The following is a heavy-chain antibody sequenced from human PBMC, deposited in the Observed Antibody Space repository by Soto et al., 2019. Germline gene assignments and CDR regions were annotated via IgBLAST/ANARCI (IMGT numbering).Heavy chain of an antibody. J-gene: IGHJ4*02. Sequence: QVQLQESGPGLVKPSETLSLTCTVSGGSISSYYWSWIRQPPGKGLEWIGYIYYSGSTNYNPSLTSRVTLSVDTSKSQFSLKLSSVTAADTAVYYCARGYWHYDFWGGPFVYWGQGTLVTVSS. CDR1: GGSISSYY. CDR3: ARGYWHYDFWGGPFVY. D-gene: IGHD3-3*01. CDR2: IYYSGST. V-gene: IGHV4-59*01.